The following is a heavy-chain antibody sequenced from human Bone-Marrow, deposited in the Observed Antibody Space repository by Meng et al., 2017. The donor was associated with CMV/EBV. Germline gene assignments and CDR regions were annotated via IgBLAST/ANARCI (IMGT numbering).Heavy chain of an antibody. V-gene: IGHV1-18*01. CDR1: GGTFSSYT. CDR2: ISAYNGNT. D-gene: IGHD1-26*01. CDR3: ASFVGATVSAFDI. Sequence: ASVKVSCKASGGTFSSYTISWVRQAPGQGLEWMGWISAYNGNTNYAQKLQGRVTMTTDTSTSTAYMELRSLRSDDTAVYYCASFVGATVSAFDIWGQGTMVTVSS. J-gene: IGHJ3*02.